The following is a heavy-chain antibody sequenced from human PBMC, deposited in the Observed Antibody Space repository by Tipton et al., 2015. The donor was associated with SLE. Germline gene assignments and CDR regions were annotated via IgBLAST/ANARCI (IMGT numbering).Heavy chain of an antibody. J-gene: IGHJ3*02. CDR3: ARLRLSAFDI. D-gene: IGHD2/OR15-2a*01. Sequence: TLSLTCTVSGGSISSGSYYWSWIRQPAGKGLEWIGHIYTSGSTNYNPSLKSRVNISVDTSKNQFYLKLSSVTAADTAVYYCARLRLSAFDIWGQGTMVTVSS. CDR1: GGSISSGSYY. CDR2: IYTSGST. V-gene: IGHV4-61*09.